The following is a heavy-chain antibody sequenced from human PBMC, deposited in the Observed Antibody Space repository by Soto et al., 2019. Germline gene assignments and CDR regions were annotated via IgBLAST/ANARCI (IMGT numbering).Heavy chain of an antibody. CDR2: ISYDGSNE. V-gene: IGHV3-30*18. J-gene: IGHJ4*02. Sequence: PGGSLRLSCAASGFIFSSYGMHWVRQAPGKGLEWVAVISYDGSNEYYADSVKGRFTISRDNSKNTLYLQMNSLRAEDTAVYYCAKILGTTVTNYWGQGTLVTVSS. CDR3: AKILGTTVTNY. CDR1: GFIFSSYG. D-gene: IGHD4-17*01.